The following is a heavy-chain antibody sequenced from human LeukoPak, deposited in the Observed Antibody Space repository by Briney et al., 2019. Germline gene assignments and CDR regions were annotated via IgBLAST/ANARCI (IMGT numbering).Heavy chain of an antibody. J-gene: IGHJ4*02. D-gene: IGHD3-16*02. CDR3: ARSLSSRFSGPRRPYYFDY. CDR1: GYTFTGYY. CDR2: INPNSGDT. Sequence: ASVKVSCKASGYTFTGYYMHWVRQAPGQGLEWMGWINPNSGDTIYAQKFQGRVTMTRATSISTAYMELSRLRSDDTAVYYCARSLSSRFSGPRRPYYFDYWGQGTLVTVSS. V-gene: IGHV1-2*02.